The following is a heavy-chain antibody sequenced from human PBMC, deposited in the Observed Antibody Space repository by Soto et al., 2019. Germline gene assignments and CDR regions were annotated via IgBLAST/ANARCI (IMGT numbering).Heavy chain of an antibody. J-gene: IGHJ4*02. CDR3: TRAITYSGPSTGFDY. CDR1: GDSVSSNSAA. D-gene: IGHD6-13*01. V-gene: IGHV6-1*01. CDR2: TFYRSQWYN. Sequence: SQTLSLTCAISGDSVSSNSAAWNWIRQSPSRGLEWLGRTFYRSQWYNDYAVSVKSRITINPDTSKNQFSLQLNSVTPEDTAVYYCTRAITYSGPSTGFDYRGQGTLVTVSS.